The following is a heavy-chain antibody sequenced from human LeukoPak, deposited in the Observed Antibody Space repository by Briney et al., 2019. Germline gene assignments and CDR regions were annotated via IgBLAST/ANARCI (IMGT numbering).Heavy chain of an antibody. J-gene: IGHJ4*02. V-gene: IGHV3-7*01. Sequence: GGSLRLSCAGSGFIFSSYWMIWVRQAPGKGLEWVANIKQDGSEKYYVDSVKGRFTISRDNTKSSMYLEMNSLRAEDTAVYYCVRYRDGEYDFWGQGSLVTVSS. CDR2: IKQDGSEK. CDR3: VRYRDGEYDF. CDR1: GFIFSSYW. D-gene: IGHD4-17*01.